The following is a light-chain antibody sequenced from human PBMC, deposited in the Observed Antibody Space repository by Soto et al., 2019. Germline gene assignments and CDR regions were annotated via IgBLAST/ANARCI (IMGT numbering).Light chain of an antibody. CDR2: NNN. Sequence: QSVLTQPPSASGTPGQRVTISCSGSSSNVGVNCVNWYQQVPGTTPRLLMYNNNERPSGVPDRFSGSKSGTSASLAISGLQSEDEADYYCAAWDDSLTPSYVFGTGTKVTVL. J-gene: IGLJ1*01. CDR1: SSNVGVNC. CDR3: AAWDDSLTPSYV. V-gene: IGLV1-44*01.